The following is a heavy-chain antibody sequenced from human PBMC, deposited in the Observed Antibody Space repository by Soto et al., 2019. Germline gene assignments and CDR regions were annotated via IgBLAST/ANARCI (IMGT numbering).Heavy chain of an antibody. D-gene: IGHD2-15*01. CDR1: GFTFSDYY. V-gene: IGHV3-11*01. Sequence: GGSLSLSCAASGFTFSDYYMSWIRQAPGKGLEWVSYISSSGSTIYYADSVKGRFTISRDNAKNSLYLQMNSLRAEDTAVYYCARGAVVVAATRFDPWGQGTLVTVSS. J-gene: IGHJ5*02. CDR3: ARGAVVVAATRFDP. CDR2: ISSSGSTI.